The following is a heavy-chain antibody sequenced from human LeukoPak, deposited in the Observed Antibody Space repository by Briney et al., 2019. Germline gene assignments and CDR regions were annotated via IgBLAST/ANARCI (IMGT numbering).Heavy chain of an antibody. CDR1: GGSVSSGSYY. Sequence: KTSETLSLTCTVSGGSVSSGSYYWSWIRQPPGKGLEWIGYIYYSGSTNYNPSLKSRVTISVDTSKNQFSLKLSSVTAADTAVYYCARDSTNQLRFLEWYDRGPIDYWGQGTLVTVSS. D-gene: IGHD3-3*01. CDR3: ARDSTNQLRFLEWYDRGPIDY. CDR2: IYYSGST. J-gene: IGHJ4*02. V-gene: IGHV4-61*01.